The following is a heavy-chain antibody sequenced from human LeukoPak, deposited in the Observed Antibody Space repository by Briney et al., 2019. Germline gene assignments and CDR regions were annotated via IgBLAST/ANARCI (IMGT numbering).Heavy chain of an antibody. J-gene: IGHJ4*02. D-gene: IGHD3-22*01. CDR2: IRYDGSNK. CDR1: GFTFSTYG. V-gene: IGHV3-30*02. CDR3: TKAKGQSWLFSHY. Sequence: PGGSLRLSCAASGFTFSTYGMHWVRQAPGKGLEWVAFIRYDGSNKYYADSVKGRFTVSRDNSKSTVYLQMNDLRGEDTAIYYCTKAKGQSWLFSHYWGRGTLVTVSS.